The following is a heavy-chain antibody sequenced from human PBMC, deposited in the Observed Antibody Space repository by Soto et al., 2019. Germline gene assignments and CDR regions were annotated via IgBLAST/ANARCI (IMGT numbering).Heavy chain of an antibody. CDR3: ARGNHSWLQLWYVDL. D-gene: IGHD5-12*01. CDR1: GGTFSSYT. Sequence: QVQLVQSGAEVKKPGSSVTVSCKASGGTFSSYTISWVRQAPGQGLEWMGGIIPIFGTANYAQKFQGRVTITADESTSTAYMEWSSLRSEDTAVYYCARGNHSWLQLWYVDLWGRGTLVTVSS. V-gene: IGHV1-69*12. J-gene: IGHJ2*01. CDR2: IIPIFGTA.